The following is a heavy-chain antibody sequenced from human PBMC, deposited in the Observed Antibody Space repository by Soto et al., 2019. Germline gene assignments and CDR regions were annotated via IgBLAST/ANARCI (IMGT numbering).Heavy chain of an antibody. V-gene: IGHV1-2*02. J-gene: IGHJ5*02. CDR2: INPNSGGT. CDR3: ARGEGITIFGVVHNWFDP. CDR1: GYTFTGYY. D-gene: IGHD3-3*01. Sequence: GASVKVSCKASGYTFTGYYMHWVRQAPGQGLEWMGWINPNSGGTNYAQKFQGRVTMTRDTSISTACMELSRLGSDDTAVYYCARGEGITIFGVVHNWFDPWGQGTLVTVSS.